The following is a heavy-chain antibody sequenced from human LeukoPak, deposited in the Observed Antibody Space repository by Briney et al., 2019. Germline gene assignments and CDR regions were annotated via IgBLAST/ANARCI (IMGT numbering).Heavy chain of an antibody. D-gene: IGHD2-2*01. V-gene: IGHV3-13*01. CDR3: ARANLGVEDWYFDL. Sequence: PGGSLRLSCAAAGFRFSSHDMPWVRQPTGKGLEWVSGIGIAGETFYADSVEGRFTISRENAKNSFDLQMNSLRAGDTAVYYCARANLGVEDWYFDLWGRGTLVTVSS. CDR1: GFRFSSHD. CDR2: IGIAGET. J-gene: IGHJ2*01.